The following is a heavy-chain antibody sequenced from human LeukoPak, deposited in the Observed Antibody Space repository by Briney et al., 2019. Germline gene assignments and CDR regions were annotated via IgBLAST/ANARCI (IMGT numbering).Heavy chain of an antibody. CDR1: GYSISSGYY. Sequence: SETLSLTCTVSGYSISSGYYWSWIRQSPGKGLECIGYIHYTGSTNYNPSLKSRVTISVETSKNQFSLKLKSVTAADTAVYYCARGGYYGSGNDFRFDPWGQGTLVTVSS. CDR2: IHYTGST. V-gene: IGHV4-59*01. D-gene: IGHD3-10*01. J-gene: IGHJ5*02. CDR3: ARGGYYGSGNDFRFDP.